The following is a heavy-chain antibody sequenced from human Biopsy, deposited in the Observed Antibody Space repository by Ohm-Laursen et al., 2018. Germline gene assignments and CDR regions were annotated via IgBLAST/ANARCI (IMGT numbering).Heavy chain of an antibody. CDR2: INHSGRT. J-gene: IGHJ6*02. D-gene: IGHD3-22*01. CDR1: GESFNGYY. V-gene: IGHV4-34*01. CDR3: VRGVDYYDPYHYYALDV. Sequence: PSDTLSLTCAVYGESFNGYYWSWIRQAPGKGLEWIGEINHSGRTNYNPSLKSLVTISVDTSKNQFSLKVRSVTAADTAVYYCVRGVDYYDPYHYYALDVWGQGTTVTVSS.